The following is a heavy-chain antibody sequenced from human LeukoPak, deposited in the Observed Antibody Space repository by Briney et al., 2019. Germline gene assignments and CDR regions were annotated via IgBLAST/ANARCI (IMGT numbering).Heavy chain of an antibody. CDR2: IYYSGST. D-gene: IGHD5-18*01. V-gene: IGHV4-59*08. CDR3: ARISQRGYSYGYYAFDI. Sequence: SETRSLTWTVSGGSISSYYWSWIRQPPGKGLEWIGYIYYSGSTNYNPSLKSRVTISVDTSKNQFSLKLSSVTAADTAVYYCARISQRGYSYGYYAFDIWGQGTMVTVSS. J-gene: IGHJ3*02. CDR1: GGSISSYY.